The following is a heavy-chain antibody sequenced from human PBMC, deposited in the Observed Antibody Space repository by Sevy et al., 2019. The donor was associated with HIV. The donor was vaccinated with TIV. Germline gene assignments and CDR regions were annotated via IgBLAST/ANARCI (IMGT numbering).Heavy chain of an antibody. CDR3: AKDLYYDTSLFDY. CDR2: ISGTYGST. D-gene: IGHD3-22*01. V-gene: IGHV3-23*01. CDR1: GFTFSTYA. J-gene: IGHJ4*02. Sequence: GGSLRLSCVASGFTFSTYAMSWVRQAPGKGLEWVSGISGTYGSTYYADSVKGRFTISRDNSKNTLYLQMNSLRAEDTALYYCAKDLYYDTSLFDYWGQGIRVTVSS.